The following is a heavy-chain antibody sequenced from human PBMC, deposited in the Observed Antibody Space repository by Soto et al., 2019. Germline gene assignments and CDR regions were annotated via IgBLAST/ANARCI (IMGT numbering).Heavy chain of an antibody. CDR1: GFTFSSYG. V-gene: IGHV3-30*18. D-gene: IGHD2-15*01. J-gene: IGHJ4*02. Sequence: PVGSLRLSCAASGFTFSSYGMHWVRQAPGKGLEWVAVISYDGSNKYYADSVKGRFTISRDNSKNTLYLQMNSLRAEDTAVYYCAKLGGGSYYFDYWGQGTLVTVSS. CDR2: ISYDGSNK. CDR3: AKLGGGSYYFDY.